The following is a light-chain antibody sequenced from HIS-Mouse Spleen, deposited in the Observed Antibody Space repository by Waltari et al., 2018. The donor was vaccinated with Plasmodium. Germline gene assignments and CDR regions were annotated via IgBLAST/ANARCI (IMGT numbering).Light chain of an antibody. V-gene: IGKV1-39*01. CDR3: QQSYSTWT. CDR1: QSISRY. CDR2: AAS. J-gene: IGKJ1*01. Sequence: DIQMTQSPSSLSASVGDRVTITCRASQSISRYLNWYQQKPGKAPKLLIYAASSLQSGVPSRFSGSGSGTDFTLTISSLQPEYFATYYCQQSYSTWTFGQGTKVEIK.